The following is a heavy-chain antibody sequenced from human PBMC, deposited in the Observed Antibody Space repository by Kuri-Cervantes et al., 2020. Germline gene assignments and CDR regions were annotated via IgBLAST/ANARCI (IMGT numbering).Heavy chain of an antibody. V-gene: IGHV4-4*02. CDR2: IYHSGST. Sequence: SETLSLTCAVSGGSISSSNWWSWVRQPPGKGLEWIGEIYHSGSTNYNPSLKSRVTISVDKSKNQFSLKLSSVTAADTAVYYCASDYYDSSGYYQRPRGYYYMDVWGKGTTVTVSS. J-gene: IGHJ6*03. CDR1: GGSISSSNW. D-gene: IGHD3-22*01. CDR3: ASDYYDSSGYYQRPRGYYYMDV.